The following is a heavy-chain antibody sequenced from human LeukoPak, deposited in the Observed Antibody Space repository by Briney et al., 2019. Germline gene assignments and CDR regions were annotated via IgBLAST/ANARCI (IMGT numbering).Heavy chain of an antibody. Sequence: GGSLRLSCAGSGFTFGSYWITWVRQAPGKGLEWVASIMYDGSQKYYVDSVKGRFTISRDNAKNSLYLQMNSLRAEDTAMYYCARDFNRNGYSSLRVDYWGQGTLVTVSS. CDR2: IMYDGSQK. CDR1: GFTFGSYW. J-gene: IGHJ4*02. D-gene: IGHD3-22*01. CDR3: ARDFNRNGYSSLRVDY. V-gene: IGHV3-7*01.